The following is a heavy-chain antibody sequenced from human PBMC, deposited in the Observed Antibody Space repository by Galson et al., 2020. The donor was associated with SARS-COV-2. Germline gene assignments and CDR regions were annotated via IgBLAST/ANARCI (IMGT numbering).Heavy chain of an antibody. CDR1: GYTLTELS. J-gene: IGHJ5*02. CDR2: FDPEDGET. V-gene: IGHV1-24*01. Sequence: ASVKVSCKVSGYTLTELSMHWVRQAPGKGLEWMGGFDPEDGETIYAQKFQGRVTMTEDTSTDTAYMELSSLRSEDTAVYYCATGAALRRNGWFDPWGQGTLVTVSS. D-gene: IGHD6-13*01. CDR3: ATGAALRRNGWFDP.